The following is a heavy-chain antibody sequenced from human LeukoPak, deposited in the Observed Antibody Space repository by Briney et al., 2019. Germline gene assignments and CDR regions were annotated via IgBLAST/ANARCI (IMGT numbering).Heavy chain of an antibody. V-gene: IGHV4-61*01. CDR3: ARHVTDSSVYLYFDY. Sequence: SETLSLTCTVSGGSVNSGSYYWSWIRQPPGKGLEWIGYIFYSGSTNYNPSLKSRVTISIDTSKNQFSLNLSSVTAADTAVYYCARHVTDSSVYLYFDYWGQGTLVTVSS. J-gene: IGHJ4*02. CDR1: GGSVNSGSYY. D-gene: IGHD3-22*01. CDR2: IFYSGST.